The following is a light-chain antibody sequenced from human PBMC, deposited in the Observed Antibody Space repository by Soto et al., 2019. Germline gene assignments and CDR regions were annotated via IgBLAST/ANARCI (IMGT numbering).Light chain of an antibody. CDR2: SAS. V-gene: IGKV3-15*01. CDR3: QQYDNWPWT. Sequence: EMVRTQAPATLSVSPGGRATLSCRASQSISDTLAWYQQKPGQAPRLLIYSASRRATGFPARFSGSGSGTDFTLTISSLQSEDFAVYYCQQYDNWPWTFGQGTKVDIK. J-gene: IGKJ1*01. CDR1: QSISDT.